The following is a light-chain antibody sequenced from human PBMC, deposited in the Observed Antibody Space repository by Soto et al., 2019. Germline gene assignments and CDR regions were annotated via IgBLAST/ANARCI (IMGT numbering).Light chain of an antibody. J-gene: IGKJ5*01. CDR2: GAS. CDR1: QSVSSN. CDR3: QQYNNWPSPVT. V-gene: IGKV3-15*01. Sequence: EIVMTQSPATLSVSPGERATLSCRASQSVSSNLAWYQQKPGQAPRLLFYGASTRATGIPARFSGSGSGTEFTLTISSLQSEDFAVYYCQQYNNWPSPVTFGQGTRLEIK.